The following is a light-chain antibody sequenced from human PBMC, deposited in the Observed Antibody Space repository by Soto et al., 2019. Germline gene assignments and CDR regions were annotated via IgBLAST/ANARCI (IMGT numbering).Light chain of an antibody. CDR3: SSYSSTTLV. J-gene: IGLJ1*01. Sequence: QSVLTQPASVSGSPGQSITISCTGTSSDVGGHDYVSWYQQHPGKAPKLIIYEVRNRSSGVSNRFSGSKSGNTASLTISGLQAEDEADYYCSSYSSTTLVXGTGTKVTVL. CDR1: SSDVGGHDY. CDR2: EVR. V-gene: IGLV2-14*01.